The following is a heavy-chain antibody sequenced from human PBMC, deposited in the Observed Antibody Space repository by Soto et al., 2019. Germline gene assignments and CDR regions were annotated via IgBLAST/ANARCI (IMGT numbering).Heavy chain of an antibody. V-gene: IGHV4-31*01. D-gene: IGHD7-27*01. J-gene: IGHJ6*02. CDR2: IYYSGST. CDR1: GGSISSGGYY. Sequence: QVQLQESGPGLVKPSQTLSLTCTVSGGSISSGGYYWSWIRQHPGKGLEWIGYIYYSGSTYYNPSLNXLVXIXEDASKNQFSLKLSPVTAADTAVYYCARDALGGMDVWGQGTTVTVSS. CDR3: ARDALGGMDV.